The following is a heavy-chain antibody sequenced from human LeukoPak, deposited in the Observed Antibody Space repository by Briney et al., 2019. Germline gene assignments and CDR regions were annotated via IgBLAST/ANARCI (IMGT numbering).Heavy chain of an antibody. D-gene: IGHD2-2*01. CDR3: ARRGVTPISKYCSSTSCYPSSFDI. J-gene: IGHJ3*02. CDR1: GGSISSSSYY. V-gene: IGHV4-39*01. Sequence: PSETLSLTCTVSGGSISSSSYYWGWIRQPPGKGLDWIGSISYSGSTDYNPSLKSRVTISVDTSKNQFSLKLSPVTAADTAVYYCARRGVTPISKYCSSTSCYPSSFDIWGQGTMVTVSS. CDR2: ISYSGST.